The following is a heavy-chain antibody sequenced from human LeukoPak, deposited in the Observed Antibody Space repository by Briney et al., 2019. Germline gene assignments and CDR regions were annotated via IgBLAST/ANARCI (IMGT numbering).Heavy chain of an antibody. D-gene: IGHD4-17*01. CDR1: GYSFINYW. V-gene: IGHV5-51*01. Sequence: GESLKISCKGSGYSFINYWIGWVRQMPGKGLEWMGIIYPGDSDTRYSPSFQGQVTISADKSISTAYLQWSSLKASDTAMYYCARHSDYGDFIDYWAREPWSPSPQ. J-gene: IGHJ4*02. CDR3: ARHSDYGDFIDY. CDR2: IYPGDSDT.